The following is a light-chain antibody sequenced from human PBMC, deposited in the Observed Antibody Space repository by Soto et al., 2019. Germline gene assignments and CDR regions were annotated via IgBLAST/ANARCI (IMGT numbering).Light chain of an antibody. CDR3: QQRSNWPPIT. Sequence: IVLTQSPGTLSLSPGERAPLSCRASQSVSSYLAWYQQKPGQAPRLLIYDASNRATGIPARFSGSGSGTDFTLTISSLEPEDFAVYYCQQRSNWPPITFGQGTRLEIK. V-gene: IGKV3-11*01. J-gene: IGKJ5*01. CDR1: QSVSSY. CDR2: DAS.